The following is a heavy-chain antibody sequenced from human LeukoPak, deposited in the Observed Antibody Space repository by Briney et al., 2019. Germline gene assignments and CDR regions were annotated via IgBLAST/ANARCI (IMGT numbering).Heavy chain of an antibody. J-gene: IGHJ3*02. CDR1: GFTFSSYG. Sequence: GGSLRLSCAASGFTFSSYGMHWVRQAPGKGLEWVAVIWYDGSNKYYADSVKGRFTISRDNSKNTLYLQMNSLRAEDTAVYYCAKDAPDYGSGSYYNDDAFDIWGQGTMVTVSS. CDR2: IWYDGSNK. V-gene: IGHV3-33*06. D-gene: IGHD3-10*01. CDR3: AKDAPDYGSGSYYNDDAFDI.